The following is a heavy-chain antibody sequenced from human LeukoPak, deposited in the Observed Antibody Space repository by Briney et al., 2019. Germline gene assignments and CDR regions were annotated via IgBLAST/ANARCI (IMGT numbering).Heavy chain of an antibody. D-gene: IGHD6-13*01. V-gene: IGHV3-11*03. CDR3: AAGTAADF. CDR1: GIPFSDYY. Sequence: GGSLRLSCVVSGIPFSDYYMNWIRQAPGKGLEWISYITSSSSYTDYADSVKGRFTISRDNAKSALYLHLNSLRLEDTAVYYCAAGTAADFWGQGTLVTVSS. J-gene: IGHJ4*02. CDR2: ITSSSSYT.